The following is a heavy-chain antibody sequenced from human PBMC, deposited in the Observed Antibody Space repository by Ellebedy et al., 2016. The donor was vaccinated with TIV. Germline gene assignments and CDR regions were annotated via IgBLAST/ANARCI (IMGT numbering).Heavy chain of an antibody. Sequence: SVKVSCXASGGTFSSYAISWVRQAPGQGLEWMGGIIPIFGTANYAQKFQGRVTITADESTSTAYMELSSLRSEDTAVYYCARNRPLTMIVVAPWDWFDPWGQGTLVTVSS. V-gene: IGHV1-69*13. CDR2: IIPIFGTA. D-gene: IGHD3-22*01. CDR1: GGTFSSYA. J-gene: IGHJ5*02. CDR3: ARNRPLTMIVVAPWDWFDP.